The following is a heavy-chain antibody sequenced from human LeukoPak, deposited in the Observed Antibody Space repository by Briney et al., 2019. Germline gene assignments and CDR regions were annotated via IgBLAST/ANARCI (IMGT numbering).Heavy chain of an antibody. D-gene: IGHD6-13*01. J-gene: IGHJ4*02. Sequence: GESLKISCQGSGYNFATYWIGWVRQMPGKGLEWMGIIYPGNSHTRYSPSFQGQVTIPADTSISTAYLHWSSLQSSDTAMYYCAKFHATWYGDTWGQGTLVTVSS. CDR2: IYPGNSHT. CDR1: GYNFATYW. V-gene: IGHV5-51*01. CDR3: AKFHATWYGDT.